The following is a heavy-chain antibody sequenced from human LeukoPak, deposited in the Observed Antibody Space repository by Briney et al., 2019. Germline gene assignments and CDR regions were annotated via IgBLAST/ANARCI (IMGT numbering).Heavy chain of an antibody. CDR3: ARLVGDRTIYDY. CDR1: GGTFSSYA. D-gene: IGHD1-26*01. CDR2: IIPILGIA. Sequence: ASVKVSCKASGGTFSSYAISWVRQAPGQGLEWMGRIIPILGIANYAQKFQGRVTITADKSTSTAYMELSSLRSEDTAVYYCARLVGDRTIYDYWGQGTLVTVSS. V-gene: IGHV1-69*04. J-gene: IGHJ4*02.